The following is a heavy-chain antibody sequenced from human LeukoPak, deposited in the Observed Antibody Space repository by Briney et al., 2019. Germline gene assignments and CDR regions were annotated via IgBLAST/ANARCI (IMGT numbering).Heavy chain of an antibody. CDR3: ARVRAHHYDNSGYLAISGAFDI. V-gene: IGHV3-21*01. CDR2: ISSASIYI. CDR1: GFTFSSYT. J-gene: IGHJ3*02. D-gene: IGHD3-22*01. Sequence: GGSLRLSCAASGFTFSSYTMNWVRQAPGKGLEWVSSISSASIYIYYADSVKGRFTTSRDNAKNSLYLQMNSLRAEDTAVYSCARVRAHHYDNSGYLAISGAFDIWGQGTMVTVSS.